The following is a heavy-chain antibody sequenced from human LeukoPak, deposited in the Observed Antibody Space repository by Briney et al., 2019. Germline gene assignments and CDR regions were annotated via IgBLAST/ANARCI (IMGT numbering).Heavy chain of an antibody. CDR3: ASQFREFDY. J-gene: IGHJ4*02. D-gene: IGHD3-10*01. V-gene: IGHV4-39*01. Sequence: SETLSLTCTVSGGSISSSSYYWGWIRQPPGKGLEWIGSIYYSGSTYYNPSLKSRVTISVDTSKNQFSLKLSSVTAADTAVYYCASQFREFDYWGQGTLVTVSS. CDR1: GGSISSSSYY. CDR2: IYYSGST.